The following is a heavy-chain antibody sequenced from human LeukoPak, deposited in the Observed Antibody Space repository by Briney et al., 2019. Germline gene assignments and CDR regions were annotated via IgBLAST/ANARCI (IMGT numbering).Heavy chain of an antibody. CDR1: GYTFTSYD. V-gene: IGHV1-8*01. Sequence: ASVKVSCKASGYTFTSYDINWVRQATGQGLEWMGWMNPNSGNTGYAQKFQGRVTMTRNTSISTAYMELSSLRSEDTAVYYCARGRVDTAMENSYYYYYMDVWGKGTTVTISS. D-gene: IGHD5-18*01. CDR3: ARGRVDTAMENSYYYYYMDV. CDR2: MNPNSGNT. J-gene: IGHJ6*03.